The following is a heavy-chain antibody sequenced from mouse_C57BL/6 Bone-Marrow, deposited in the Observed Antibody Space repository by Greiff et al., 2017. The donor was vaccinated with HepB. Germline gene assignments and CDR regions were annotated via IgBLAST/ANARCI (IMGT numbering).Heavy chain of an antibody. V-gene: IGHV7-3*01. Sequence: EVKLMESGGGLVQPGGSLSLSCAASGFTFTDYYMSWVRQPPGKALEWLGFIRNNANGYTTEYSASVKGQVTISRDNSQSILYLQMNALRAEDSAAYYCARYSTKGTTDGLWFAYWGQGTLVTVSA. CDR1: GFTFTDYY. D-gene: IGHD2-2*01. J-gene: IGHJ3*01. CDR3: ARYSTKGTTDGLWFAY. CDR2: IRNNANGYTT.